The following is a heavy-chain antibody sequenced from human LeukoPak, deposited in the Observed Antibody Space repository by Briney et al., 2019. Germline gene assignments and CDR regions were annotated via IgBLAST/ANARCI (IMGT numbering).Heavy chain of an antibody. V-gene: IGHV3-33*01. J-gene: IGHJ3*02. CDR3: ARAMWYHEELSFCGGDCSDAFDI. Sequence: GGSLRLSCAASKFTFSSYAMHWVRQAPGKGLEWVALIWYDGSNKYYADSVKGRFTISRDNSKNTVHLQMSSLRAEDTAVYYCARAMWYHEELSFCGGDCSDAFDIWGQGTMVTVSS. D-gene: IGHD2-21*02. CDR1: KFTFSSYA. CDR2: IWYDGSNK.